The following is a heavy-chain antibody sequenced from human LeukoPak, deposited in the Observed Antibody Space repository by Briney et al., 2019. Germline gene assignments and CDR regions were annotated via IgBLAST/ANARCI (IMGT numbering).Heavy chain of an antibody. Sequence: SETLSLTCVVYGGSFSGYYWSWIRQPPGKGLEWIGEINRGGSTNYNPSLKSRVTISVDTSKNQFSLKMNSVTAADTAVYYCANGGGSGSYYTGYWGQGTLVTVSS. D-gene: IGHD3-10*01. CDR2: INRGGST. J-gene: IGHJ4*02. CDR1: GGSFSGYY. V-gene: IGHV4-34*01. CDR3: ANGGGSGSYYTGY.